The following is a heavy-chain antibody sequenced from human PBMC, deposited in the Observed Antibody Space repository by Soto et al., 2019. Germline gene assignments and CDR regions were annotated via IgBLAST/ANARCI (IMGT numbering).Heavy chain of an antibody. Sequence: QVQLVQSGAEVKKPGASVKVSCKASGYTFRSYGISWVRQAPGQGLEWMGWISNYTGNTKYAQKFQGRVPMTTDTFTSTAYMELSSQRSDDTAVYYCAIDYYDSSGYYTYGLDYWGQGTLVTFSA. CDR1: GYTFRSYG. CDR3: AIDYYDSSGYYTYGLDY. D-gene: IGHD3-22*01. V-gene: IGHV1-18*01. J-gene: IGHJ4*02. CDR2: ISNYTGNT.